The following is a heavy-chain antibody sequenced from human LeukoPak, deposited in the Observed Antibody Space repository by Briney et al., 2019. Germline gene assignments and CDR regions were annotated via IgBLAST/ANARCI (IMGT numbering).Heavy chain of an antibody. CDR1: GGSISNSY. J-gene: IGHJ6*02. V-gene: IGHV4-59*01. D-gene: IGHD3-9*01. CDR2: ISYNGSP. CDR3: ARDHWLLSSKTWYYYGLHV. Sequence: PSETLSLTCTVSGGSISNSYWSWLRLSPGKGLEWIGYISYNGSPDYSPSLKSRVTISSDTSKNQFFLIMRSVTAADTAVYCCARDHWLLSSKTWYYYGLHVWGQGTTVTVSS.